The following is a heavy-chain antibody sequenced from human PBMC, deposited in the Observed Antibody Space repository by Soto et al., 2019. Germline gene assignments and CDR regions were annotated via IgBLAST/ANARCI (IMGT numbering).Heavy chain of an antibody. CDR2: INPETGGT. Sequence: ASVEVSCKASGYTFTGYYVHWVRAAPGQGLEWMGWINPETGGTSYAQKFQGRVTLSRDTSINTAYLELSSLRFDDAAVYFCARERFQVISDGMDVWGQGTTVTVSS. J-gene: IGHJ6*02. CDR3: ARERFQVISDGMDV. V-gene: IGHV1-2*02. CDR1: GYTFTGYY. D-gene: IGHD2-21*01.